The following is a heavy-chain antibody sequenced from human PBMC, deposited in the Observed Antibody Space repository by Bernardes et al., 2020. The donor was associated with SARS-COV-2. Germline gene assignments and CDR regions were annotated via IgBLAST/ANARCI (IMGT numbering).Heavy chain of an antibody. J-gene: IGHJ4*02. V-gene: IGHV3-23*01. CDR2: FSLGGDNT. Sequence: TGIGQPPGKGREWVSVFSLGGDNTYYADSVKGRFTISRDISKTTLYLQMNSLRADDTAIYYCAKEVPANDYWGQGTLVTVSS. D-gene: IGHD2-2*01. CDR3: AKEVPANDY.